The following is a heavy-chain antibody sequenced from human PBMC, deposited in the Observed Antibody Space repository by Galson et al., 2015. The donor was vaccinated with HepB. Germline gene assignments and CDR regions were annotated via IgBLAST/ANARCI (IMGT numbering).Heavy chain of an antibody. CDR3: AKDGIAGYDLGYYYYGMDV. V-gene: IGHV3-30*18. CDR1: GFTFSSYG. Sequence: SLRLSCAASGFTFSSYGMHWVRQAPGKGLEWVAVISYDGSNKYYADSVKGRFTISRDNSKNTLYLQMNSLRAEDTAVYYCAKDGIAGYDLGYYYYGMDVWGQGTTVTVSS. D-gene: IGHD5-12*01. J-gene: IGHJ6*02. CDR2: ISYDGSNK.